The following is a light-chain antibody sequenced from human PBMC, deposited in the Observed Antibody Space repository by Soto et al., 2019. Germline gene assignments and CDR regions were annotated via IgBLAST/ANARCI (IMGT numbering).Light chain of an antibody. CDR3: QQSYSTPK. J-gene: IGKJ1*01. Sequence: DIQMTQSPSTLSGSVGDRVTVTCRASQSISSYLNWYQQKPGKAPKLLIYAASSLQSGVPSRFSGSGSGTDFTLTISSLQPEDFATYYCQQSYSTPKFGQGTKVDIK. CDR1: QSISSY. V-gene: IGKV1-39*01. CDR2: AAS.